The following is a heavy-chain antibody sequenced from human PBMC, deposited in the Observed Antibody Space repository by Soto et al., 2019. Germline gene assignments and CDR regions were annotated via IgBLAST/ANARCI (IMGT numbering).Heavy chain of an antibody. CDR1: GYSFTDYH. J-gene: IGHJ6*03. V-gene: IGHV1-2*04. CDR3: VRRDSTDCSNGGCSFFLYNYREV. CDR2: INPKSGGT. D-gene: IGHD2-8*01. Sequence: GASVKVSCKASGYSFTDYHIHWVRQAPGQGLEWLGRINPKSGGTSTAQKFQGWVTMTTDTSISTASMELTRLTSDDTAIYYCVRRDSTDCSNGGCSFFLYNYREVWG.